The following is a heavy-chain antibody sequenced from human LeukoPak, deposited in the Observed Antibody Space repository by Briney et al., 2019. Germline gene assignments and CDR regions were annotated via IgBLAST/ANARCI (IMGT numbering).Heavy chain of an antibody. D-gene: IGHD1-26*01. CDR1: GFTFSTYS. V-gene: IGHV3-21*05. Sequence: GGSLRLSCAASGFTFSTYSMNWVRQAPGKGLECVSYISSSSDYTNYPDSVKGRFTISRDNAKNSLYLQMNSLRAEDTAVYYCARVKVGTTNRFDYWGQGTLVTVSS. CDR2: ISSSSDYT. CDR3: ARVKVGTTNRFDY. J-gene: IGHJ4*02.